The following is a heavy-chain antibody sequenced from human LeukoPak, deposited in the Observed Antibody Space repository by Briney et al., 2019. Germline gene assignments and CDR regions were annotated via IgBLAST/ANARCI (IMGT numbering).Heavy chain of an antibody. CDR2: MNLNSGNT. D-gene: IGHD2-21*02. CDR1: GYTFTSYD. Sequence: ASVKVSCKASGYTFTSYDINWVRQATGQGLEWMGWMNLNSGNTGYAQKFQGRVTMTRNTSVSTAYMELSSLRSEDTAVYYCAREAPAYCGGDCYSNNWFDPWGQGTLVTVSS. CDR3: AREAPAYCGGDCYSNNWFDP. J-gene: IGHJ5*02. V-gene: IGHV1-8*01.